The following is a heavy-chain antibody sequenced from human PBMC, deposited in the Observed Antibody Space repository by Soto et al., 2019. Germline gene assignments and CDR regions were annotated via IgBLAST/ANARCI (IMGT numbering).Heavy chain of an antibody. CDR3: TAEAVVVPAAMMGNWFDP. V-gene: IGHV3-15*01. J-gene: IGHJ5*02. Sequence: GSLRLSCAASGFTFSNAWMSWFRQSPGKGLEWVGRIKSKTDGGTTDYAAPVKGRFTISRDDSKNTLYLQMNSLKTEDTAVYYCTAEAVVVPAAMMGNWFDPWGQGTLVTVSS. CDR1: GFTFSNAW. CDR2: IKSKTDGGTT. D-gene: IGHD2-2*01.